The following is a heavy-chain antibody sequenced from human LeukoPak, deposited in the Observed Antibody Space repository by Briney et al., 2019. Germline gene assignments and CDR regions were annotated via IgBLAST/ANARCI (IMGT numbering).Heavy chain of an antibody. CDR2: IFSSGST. Sequence: SETLSLTCTVSGGSVSSGAYYCSWIRQFPGKGLEWIGNIFSSGSTSYNPSLRSRVTVSFDTTKNQFSLNLISVSAADTAVYFCAREDWAGTASGWFDPWGQGILVTVSS. J-gene: IGHJ5*02. CDR1: GGSVSSGAYY. D-gene: IGHD1-7*01. V-gene: IGHV4-31*03. CDR3: AREDWAGTASGWFDP.